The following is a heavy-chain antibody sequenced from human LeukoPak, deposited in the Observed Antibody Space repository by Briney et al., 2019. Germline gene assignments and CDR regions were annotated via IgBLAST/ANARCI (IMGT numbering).Heavy chain of an antibody. CDR2: ISGSGGST. V-gene: IGHV3-23*01. CDR3: AAQSARPQYYFDY. Sequence: SGGSLRLSCAASGFTFSSYAMSWVRQAPGKGLEWVSAISGSGGSTYYADSVKGRFTISRDNSKNTLYLQMNSLRAEDTAVYYCAAQSARPQYYFDYWGQGTLVTVSP. CDR1: GFTFSSYA. J-gene: IGHJ4*02. D-gene: IGHD6-6*01.